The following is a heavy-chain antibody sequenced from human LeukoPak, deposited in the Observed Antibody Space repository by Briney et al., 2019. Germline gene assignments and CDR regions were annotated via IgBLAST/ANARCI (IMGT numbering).Heavy chain of an antibody. CDR3: ARSGKDLYGDYHYFDY. Sequence: GASVKVSCKASGYTFTSYGISWVRQAPGQGLEWMGWISAYNGNTNYAQKLQGRVTMTIDTSTSTAYMELRGLRSDDTAVYYCARSGKDLYGDYHYFDYWGQGTLVTVSS. V-gene: IGHV1-18*01. D-gene: IGHD4-17*01. CDR2: ISAYNGNT. J-gene: IGHJ4*02. CDR1: GYTFTSYG.